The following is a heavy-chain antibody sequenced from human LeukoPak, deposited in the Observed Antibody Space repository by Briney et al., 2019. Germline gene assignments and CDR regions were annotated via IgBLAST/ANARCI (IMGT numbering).Heavy chain of an antibody. Sequence: SETLSLTCAVYGGSFSGYYWSWIRQPPGKGLEWIGEINHDVSTNYNPSLKSRVTISVDTSKNQFSLKLSSVTAADTAVYYCARGPGYYYDSSGYYLDYWGQGTLVTVSS. CDR3: ARGPGYYYDSSGYYLDY. J-gene: IGHJ4*02. V-gene: IGHV4-34*01. CDR1: GGSFSGYY. D-gene: IGHD3-22*01. CDR2: INHDVST.